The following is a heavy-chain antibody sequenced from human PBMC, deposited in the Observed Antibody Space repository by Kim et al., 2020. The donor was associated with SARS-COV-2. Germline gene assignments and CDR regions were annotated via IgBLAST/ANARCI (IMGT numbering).Heavy chain of an antibody. V-gene: IGHV1-69*04. Sequence: KFQGRVTITADKSTSTAYMELSSLRSEDTAVYYCARVRGGPFDYYGYFQHWGQGTLVTVSS. J-gene: IGHJ1*01. CDR3: ARVRGGPFDYYGYFQH. D-gene: IGHD3-22*01.